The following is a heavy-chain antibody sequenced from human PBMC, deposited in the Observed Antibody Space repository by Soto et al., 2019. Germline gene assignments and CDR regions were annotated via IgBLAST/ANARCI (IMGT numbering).Heavy chain of an antibody. Sequence: EVQLVESGGGLVQPGGSLRLSCAASGSSFSSYWIHWVRQAPGKGLVWVSRIKTDGSTTDYADSVKGRFTISRDNAKNTLYLQMNSLRAEDTAVYYCAKREGNTYGLFHWGQGTLVTVSS. V-gene: IGHV3-74*01. D-gene: IGHD5-18*01. CDR1: GSSFSSYW. J-gene: IGHJ4*02. CDR3: AKREGNTYGLFH. CDR2: IKTDGSTT.